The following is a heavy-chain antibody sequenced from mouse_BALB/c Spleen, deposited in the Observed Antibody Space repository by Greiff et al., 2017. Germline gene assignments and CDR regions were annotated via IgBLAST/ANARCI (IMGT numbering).Heavy chain of an antibody. V-gene: IGHV1S127*01. CDR2: IDPSDSET. Sequence: QVQLQQSGPQLVRPGASVKISCKASGYSFTSYWMHWVKQRPGQGLEWIGMIDPSDSETRLNQKFKDKATLTVDKSSSTAYIQLSSPTSEDSAVYYCARWDYDYVDYWGQGTTLTVSS. CDR3: ARWDYDYVDY. D-gene: IGHD2-4*01. J-gene: IGHJ2*01. CDR1: GYSFTSYW.